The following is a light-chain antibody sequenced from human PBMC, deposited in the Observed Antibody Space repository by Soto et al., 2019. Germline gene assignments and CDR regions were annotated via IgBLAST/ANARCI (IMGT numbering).Light chain of an antibody. CDR2: GAS. CDR1: QSVSSN. CDR3: QQYDNWPRT. V-gene: IGKV3-15*01. Sequence: EIVMTQSPATLSVSPGERATLSCRASQSVSSNLVWYQQKPGQAPRLLIYGASTRATGIPARFSGSGSGTEFTLNISSLQSEDFAVYYCQQYDNWPRTFGQGTKVEIK. J-gene: IGKJ1*01.